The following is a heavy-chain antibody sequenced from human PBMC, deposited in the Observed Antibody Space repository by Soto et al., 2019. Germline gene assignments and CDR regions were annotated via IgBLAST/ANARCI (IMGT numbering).Heavy chain of an antibody. CDR1: GGTFSSYA. J-gene: IGHJ6*02. D-gene: IGHD1-26*01. V-gene: IGHV1-69*01. CDR3: ARDLGVGATTSDYYVMDV. Sequence: QVQLVQSGAEVKKPGSSVKVSCKASGGTFSSYAISWVRQAPGQGLEWMGGIIPIFATANYAQKFQGRVTITADESTSTAYMELSSLRSEDTAVYYCARDLGVGATTSDYYVMDVWGQGTTVTVSS. CDR2: IIPIFATA.